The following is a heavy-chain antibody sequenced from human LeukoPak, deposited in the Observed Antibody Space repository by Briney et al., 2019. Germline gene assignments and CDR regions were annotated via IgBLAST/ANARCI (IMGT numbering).Heavy chain of an antibody. CDR1: GFTFISHW. Sequence: PGASLRLSCAASGFTFISHWMTWVRQAPGKGLEWVANINQDGSEEYYVDSLMGRFSISRDNAKKSLYLQMNSLRADDTAVYYCARDATPDGVILDYWGQGALVTVSS. J-gene: IGHJ4*02. D-gene: IGHD2-8*02. CDR2: INQDGSEE. V-gene: IGHV3-7*05. CDR3: ARDATPDGVILDY.